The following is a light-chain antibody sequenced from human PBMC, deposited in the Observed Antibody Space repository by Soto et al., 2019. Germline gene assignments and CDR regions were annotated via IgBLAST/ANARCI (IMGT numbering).Light chain of an antibody. V-gene: IGKV3-20*01. CDR1: QSVSNRY. CDR2: GAS. J-gene: IGKJ2*01. Sequence: EIMLTQSPGTLSLSPGERATLSCRASQSVSNRYLAWYQQKPGQAPRLLIYGASIRATGIPDRFSGSGSGTDFTLTISRLEPEDFAVYYCHQFGSSPPAFTFGQGTKLEI. CDR3: HQFGSSPPAFT.